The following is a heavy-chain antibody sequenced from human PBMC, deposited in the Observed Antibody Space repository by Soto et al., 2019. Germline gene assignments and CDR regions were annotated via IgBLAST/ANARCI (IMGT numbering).Heavy chain of an antibody. CDR2: IYNGGIT. CDR1: GDSVSSVGFH. J-gene: IGHJ4*02. CDR3: ARAPVGLDTISYFDY. Sequence: SATLSLTCTVSGDSVSSVGFHWAWLRRPPGKGLEWIVCIYNGGITYYSRSLESRMEMSVYSTRNQYSLRLTSVTAADTAVYFFARAPVGLDTISYFDYGGQGNLVTVPQ. D-gene: IGHD3-3*01. V-gene: IGHV4-30-4*01.